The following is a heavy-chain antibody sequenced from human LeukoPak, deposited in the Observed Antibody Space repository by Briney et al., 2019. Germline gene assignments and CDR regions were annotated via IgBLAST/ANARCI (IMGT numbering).Heavy chain of an antibody. Sequence: GGSLRLSCAASGFTFNNYPMSWVRQAPGKGLEWVSTIRDRGSNGYYADSVKGRFTISRDNSKNTLFLQMNSLRAEDTAVYYCAKDLGGVVGMDYWGQGTLVTVSS. CDR1: GFTFNNYP. D-gene: IGHD1-26*01. CDR2: IRDRGSNG. V-gene: IGHV3-23*01. CDR3: AKDLGGVVGMDY. J-gene: IGHJ4*02.